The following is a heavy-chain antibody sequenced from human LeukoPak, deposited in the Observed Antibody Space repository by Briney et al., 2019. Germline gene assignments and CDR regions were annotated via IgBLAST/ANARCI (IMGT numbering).Heavy chain of an antibody. CDR1: GFTFSSYS. CDR3: ARTYDSSGPDDAFDI. J-gene: IGHJ3*02. Sequence: GGSLRLSCAASGFTFSSYSMNWVRQAPGKGLEWVSSISSSSSYIYYADSVKGRFTISRDNAKNSLYLQMNSLRAEDTAVYYCARTYDSSGPDDAFDIWGQGTMVTVSS. V-gene: IGHV3-21*01. D-gene: IGHD3-22*01. CDR2: ISSSSSYI.